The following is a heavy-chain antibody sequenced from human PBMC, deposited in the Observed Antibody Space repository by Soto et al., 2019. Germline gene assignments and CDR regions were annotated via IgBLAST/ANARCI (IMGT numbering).Heavy chain of an antibody. V-gene: IGHV3-30*18. D-gene: IGHD2-21*01. CDR2: ISYDGSNK. CDR3: AKACDQSYYYYGMDV. J-gene: IGHJ6*02. CDR1: GFTFSSYG. Sequence: GGSLRLSCAASGFTFSSYGMHWVRQAPGKGLEWVAVISYDGSNKYYADSVKGRFTISRDNSKNTLYLQMNSLRAEDTAVYYCAKACDQSYYYYGMDVWGQGTTVTVS.